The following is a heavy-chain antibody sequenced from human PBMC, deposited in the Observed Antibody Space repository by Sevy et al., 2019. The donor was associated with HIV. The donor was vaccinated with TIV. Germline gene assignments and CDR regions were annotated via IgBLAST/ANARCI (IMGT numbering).Heavy chain of an antibody. V-gene: IGHV3-74*01. D-gene: IGHD2-21*02. J-gene: IGHJ5*02. CDR1: GFIFNSYW. CDR3: VRRYGDYRVGFDP. CDR2: INSEGSRT. Sequence: GGSLRLSCEACGFIFNSYWMHWVRQVPGKGLEWVSHINSEGSRTSYADAVKGRFTISRDNAKNTLFLQMNSLRADDTAVYYCVRRYGDYRVGFDPWGQGTLVTVSS.